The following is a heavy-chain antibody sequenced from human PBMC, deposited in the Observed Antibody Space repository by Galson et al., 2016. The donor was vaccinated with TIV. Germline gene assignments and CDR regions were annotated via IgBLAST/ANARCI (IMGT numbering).Heavy chain of an antibody. D-gene: IGHD3-3*02. V-gene: IGHV1-18*01. CDR1: GYSFTGYG. Sequence: SVKVSCKATGYSFTGYGVSWVRQAPGQGFEWMGWISGYNENTYYGQKFQDRVTMTKDTSTSTAYLEMKRLTSDDTAVYYCARDPTSSPRVISHYYYSGMDVGGQGTTVIVS. CDR3: ARDPTSSPRVISHYYYSGMDV. CDR2: ISGYNENT. J-gene: IGHJ6*02.